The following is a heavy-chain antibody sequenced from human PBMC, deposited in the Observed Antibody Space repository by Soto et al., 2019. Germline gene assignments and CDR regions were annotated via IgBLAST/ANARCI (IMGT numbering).Heavy chain of an antibody. D-gene: IGHD3-10*01. J-gene: IGHJ6*02. CDR2: IIPNFDTP. CDR1: GGSFNNYA. Sequence: QVHLVQSGAEVKKTGSSVKVSCKTSGGSFNNYAVSWVRQAPGQGLEWMGGIIPNFDTPNYAQKFQDRVTIIADESTSTVYMERRSLRSNDTAVYYCAVAMVREILIFESSGMHVWGQGTTVIVSS. V-gene: IGHV1-69*01. CDR3: AVAMVREILIFESSGMHV.